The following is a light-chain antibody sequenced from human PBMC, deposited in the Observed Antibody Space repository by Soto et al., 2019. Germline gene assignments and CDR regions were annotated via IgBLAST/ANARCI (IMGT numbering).Light chain of an antibody. CDR1: QTVSSSS. Sequence: DIGLTQSPGTLSLSPGERATLSCRASQTVSSSSLACYQQKPGQAPRLLIFGASTMAAGFPDRFSGSGSGTDFALTISGLEPEDFAVYYCQQYCGSPQTFGQGTKVES. J-gene: IGKJ1*01. CDR3: QQYCGSPQT. CDR2: GAS. V-gene: IGKV3-20*01.